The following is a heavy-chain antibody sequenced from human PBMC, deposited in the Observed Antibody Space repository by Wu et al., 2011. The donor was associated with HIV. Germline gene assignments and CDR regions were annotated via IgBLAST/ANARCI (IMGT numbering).Heavy chain of an antibody. CDR2: IIPIFGTA. D-gene: IGHD1-26*01. CDR1: GGTFSSYA. J-gene: IGHJ6*02. Sequence: QVQLVQSGAEVKKPGSPVKVSCKASGGTFSSYAISWVRQAPGQGLEWMGRIIPIFGTANYAQKFQGRVTITADKSTSTAYMELSSLRSEDTAVYYCARGTIVGATGDYYYGMDVWGQGTTVTVSS. V-gene: IGHV1-69*14. CDR3: ARGTIVGATGDYYYGMDV.